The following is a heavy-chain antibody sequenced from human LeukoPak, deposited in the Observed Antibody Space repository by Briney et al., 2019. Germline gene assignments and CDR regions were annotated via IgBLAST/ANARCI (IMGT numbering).Heavy chain of an antibody. D-gene: IGHD2-15*01. CDR1: GFTFRSYG. CDR2: IWHDGKNK. CDR3: ARDRGSNDPIDY. V-gene: IGHV3-33*01. Sequence: GRSLRLSCAASGFTFRSYGMHWVRQAPGKGLEWVAVIWHDGKNKYYADSVKGRFTISRDNSKNTLYLQMDSLRAEDRAVYYCARDRGSNDPIDYWGQGTLVTVSS. J-gene: IGHJ4*02.